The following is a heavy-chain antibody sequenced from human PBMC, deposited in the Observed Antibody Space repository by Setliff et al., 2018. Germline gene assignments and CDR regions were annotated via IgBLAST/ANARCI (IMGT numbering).Heavy chain of an antibody. J-gene: IGHJ4*02. CDR3: ARERMYYNFWSGYSDY. Sequence: PSETLSLTCTVSGGPISSSSYYWGWIRQPPGKGLEWIGSIYYSGSTYYNPSLKSRVTISVDTSKNQFSLKLSSVTAADTAVYYCARERMYYNFWSGYSDYWGQGTLVTVSS. V-gene: IGHV4-39*07. CDR1: GGPISSSSYY. CDR2: IYYSGST. D-gene: IGHD3-3*01.